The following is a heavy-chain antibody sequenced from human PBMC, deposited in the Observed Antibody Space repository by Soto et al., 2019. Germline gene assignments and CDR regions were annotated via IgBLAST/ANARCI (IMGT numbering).Heavy chain of an antibody. J-gene: IGHJ5*02. D-gene: IGHD3-10*01. CDR3: AKDNGNYGSGTFFP. CDR2: LSGTGDST. V-gene: IGHV3-23*01. Sequence: EVQLLESGGALVQPGGSLRLSCAASGFKFDSYAMSWVRQAPGKGLEWVSALSGTGDSTDYADSVKGRFTISRDDSKTTLDLQISSLRAEDTAVYYWAKDNGNYGSGTFFPWGQGTLVTVSS. CDR1: GFKFDSYA.